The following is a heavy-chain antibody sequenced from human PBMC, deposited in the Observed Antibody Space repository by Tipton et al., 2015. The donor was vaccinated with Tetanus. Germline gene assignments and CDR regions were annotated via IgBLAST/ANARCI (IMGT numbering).Heavy chain of an antibody. CDR3: ARERYIHYGMDV. CDR1: GGSISSGGYY. Sequence: TLSLTCIVSGGSISSGGYYWSWIRQHPGKGLEWIGDIYDSGSIYYTPSLKSRVSISIDTSKNQFSLKLSSVTAADTAVYYCARERYIHYGMDVWGQGTTVTVSS. J-gene: IGHJ6*02. D-gene: IGHD1-1*01. V-gene: IGHV4-31*03. CDR2: IYDSGSI.